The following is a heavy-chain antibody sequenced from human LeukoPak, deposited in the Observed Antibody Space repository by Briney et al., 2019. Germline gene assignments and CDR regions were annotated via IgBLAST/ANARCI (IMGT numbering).Heavy chain of an antibody. CDR2: VGGGDDI. D-gene: IGHD1-7*01. J-gene: IGHJ4*02. Sequence: PAGSLRFSCVASGFSFNIYGMGWVRQAPGKGLEWVSSVGGGDDIHYADSVKGRFSGSRDDAKNTVYLQMNSLRVEDTAIYFCAKDATPGNSIWDHFECWGQGTLVTVSS. CDR3: AKDATPGNSIWDHFEC. V-gene: IGHV3-23*01. CDR1: GFSFNIYG.